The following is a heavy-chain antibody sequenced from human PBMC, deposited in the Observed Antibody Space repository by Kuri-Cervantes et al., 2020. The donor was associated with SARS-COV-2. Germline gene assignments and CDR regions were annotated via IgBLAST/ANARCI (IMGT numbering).Heavy chain of an antibody. Sequence: ASVKVSCKASGYTFTSYGISWVRQATGQGLEWMGWISAYNGNTNYAQKLQGRVTMTTGTSTSTAYMELRSLRSDDTAVYYCAKGYYDSSGYRTLDYWGQGTLVTVSS. CDR3: AKGYYDSSGYRTLDY. CDR2: ISAYNGNT. D-gene: IGHD3-22*01. CDR1: GYTFTSYG. J-gene: IGHJ4*02. V-gene: IGHV1-18*01.